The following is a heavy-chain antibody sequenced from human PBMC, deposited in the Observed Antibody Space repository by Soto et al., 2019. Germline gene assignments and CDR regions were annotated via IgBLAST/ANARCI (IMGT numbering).Heavy chain of an antibody. D-gene: IGHD3-9*01. J-gene: IGHJ5*02. CDR3: ARGVLRNFDWLVP. Sequence: PSETLSLTCAVYGGSFSGYYWSWIRQPPGKGLEWIGEINHSGSTNYNPSLKSRVTISVDTSKNQFSLKLSSVTAADTAVYYCARGVLRNFDWLVPWGQGTLVTVSS. CDR2: INHSGST. CDR1: GGSFSGYY. V-gene: IGHV4-34*01.